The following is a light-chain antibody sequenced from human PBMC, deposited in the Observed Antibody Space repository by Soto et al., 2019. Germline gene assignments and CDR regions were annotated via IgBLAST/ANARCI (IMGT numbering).Light chain of an antibody. CDR1: SSDVGGYHY. V-gene: IGLV2-14*01. Sequence: QSVLTQPASVSGSPGQSITISCTGTSSDVGGYHYVSWYQQHPGKAPKLMIYEVSNRPSGVSNRFSGSKSGNTASLTISGLQAEDEADYYCSSYTSSSKVVFGGGTKLTVL. CDR2: EVS. J-gene: IGLJ2*01. CDR3: SSYTSSSKVV.